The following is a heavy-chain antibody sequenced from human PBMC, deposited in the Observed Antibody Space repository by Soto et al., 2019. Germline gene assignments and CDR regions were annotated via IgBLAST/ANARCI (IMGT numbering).Heavy chain of an antibody. CDR2: ISSSSSYI. J-gene: IGHJ4*02. Sequence: GGSMIRSSAASWFNVGTYRMHLLRQVSGKGLEWVSSISSSSSYIYYADSVKGRFTISRDNAKNSLYLQMNSLRAEDTAVYYCARDSRDWKYAPDYWGQGTLVTVSS. V-gene: IGHV3-21*01. D-gene: IGHD1-7*01. CDR3: ARDSRDWKYAPDY. CDR1: WFNVGTYR.